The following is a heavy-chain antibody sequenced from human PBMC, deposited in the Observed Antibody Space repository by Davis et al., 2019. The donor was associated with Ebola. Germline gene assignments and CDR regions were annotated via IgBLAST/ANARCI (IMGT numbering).Heavy chain of an antibody. Sequence: ASVKVSCKASGYNFTGYYMHWVRQAPGQGLEWMGWINPNSGGTNYAQKFQGRVTMTRDTSISTAYMELSRLRSDDTAVYYCARELTEMQSLYYYYGMDVWGQGTTVTVSS. D-gene: IGHD4/OR15-4a*01. CDR2: INPNSGGT. CDR1: GYNFTGYY. V-gene: IGHV1-2*02. CDR3: ARELTEMQSLYYYYGMDV. J-gene: IGHJ6*02.